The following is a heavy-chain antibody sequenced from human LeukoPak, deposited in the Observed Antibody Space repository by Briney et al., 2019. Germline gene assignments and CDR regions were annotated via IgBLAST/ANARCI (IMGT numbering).Heavy chain of an antibody. J-gene: IGHJ4*02. CDR2: ISAYNCNT. CDR3: ARDPYYYDSSSYYPFDY. Sequence: ASVKVSCKASVYTFTSYGISWVRQAPGQGLEWMGWISAYNCNTNYAQKPQGRVTMTTDTSTSTAYMELRSMRCDDTAVYYCARDPYYYDSSSYYPFDYWGQGTLVTVSS. D-gene: IGHD3-22*01. V-gene: IGHV1-18*01. CDR1: VYTFTSYG.